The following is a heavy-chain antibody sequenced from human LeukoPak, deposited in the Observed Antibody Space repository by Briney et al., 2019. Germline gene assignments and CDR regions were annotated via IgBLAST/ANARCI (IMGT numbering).Heavy chain of an antibody. D-gene: IGHD2-2*01. CDR1: GFSFSSYA. CDR3: AKDVPAAYFDY. J-gene: IGHJ4*02. V-gene: IGHV3-30*02. CDR2: IRSDGGIK. Sequence: PGGSPRLSCAASGFSFSSYAMSWVRQAPGKGLEWVAFIRSDGGIKYYADSVKGRFTISRDNSKNTLYLQVNSLRAEDTAVYFCAKDVPAAYFDYWGQGTLVTVSS.